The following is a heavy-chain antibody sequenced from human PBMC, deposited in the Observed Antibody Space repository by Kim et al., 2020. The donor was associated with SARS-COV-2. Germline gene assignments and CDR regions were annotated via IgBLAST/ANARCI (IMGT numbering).Heavy chain of an antibody. CDR1: GFTFSSYA. V-gene: IGHV3-23*01. CDR2: IIGSGGST. J-gene: IGHJ6*02. Sequence: GGSLRLSCAASGFTFSSYAMSWVRQAPGKGLEWVSAIIGSGGSTYYADSVKGRFTISRDNSKNTLYLQMNSLRAEDTAVYYCAKDRPGRPYYYGMDVWGQGTTVTVSS. D-gene: IGHD3-10*01. CDR3: AKDRPGRPYYYGMDV.